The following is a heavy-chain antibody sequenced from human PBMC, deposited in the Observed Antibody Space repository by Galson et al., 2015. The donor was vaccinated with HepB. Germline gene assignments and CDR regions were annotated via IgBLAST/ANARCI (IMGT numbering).Heavy chain of an antibody. Sequence: SLRLSCAASGFTFDDYAMHWVRQAPGKGLEWVSGISWNSGSIGYADSVKGRFTISRDNAKNSLYLQMNSLRAEDTALYYCAKAVAVAGTGYFDYWGQGTLVTVSS. D-gene: IGHD6-19*01. J-gene: IGHJ4*02. CDR1: GFTFDDYA. CDR2: ISWNSGSI. V-gene: IGHV3-9*01. CDR3: AKAVAVAGTGYFDY.